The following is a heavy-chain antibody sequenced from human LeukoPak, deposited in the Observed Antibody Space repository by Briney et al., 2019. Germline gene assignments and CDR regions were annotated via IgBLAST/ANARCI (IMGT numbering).Heavy chain of an antibody. CDR2: IYTSGST. J-gene: IGHJ6*03. CDR3: ARDPVLGYCSSTSCYYYYYMDV. Sequence: SETLSLTCTVSGGSISSGSYYWSWIRQPAGKGLEWIGRIYTSGSTNYNPSLKSRVTISVDTSKNQFSLKLSSVTAADTAVYYCARDPVLGYCSSTSCYYYYYMDVWGKGTTVTVSS. V-gene: IGHV4-61*02. D-gene: IGHD2-2*01. CDR1: GGSISSGSYY.